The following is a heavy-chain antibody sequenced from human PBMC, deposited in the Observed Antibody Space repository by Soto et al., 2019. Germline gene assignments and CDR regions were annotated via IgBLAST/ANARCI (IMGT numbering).Heavy chain of an antibody. CDR2: IYWSGST. D-gene: IGHD6-13*01. Sequence: QVQLQESGPGLVKPSETLSLTCTVSGGSMRRYYWSWIRQPPGKGLEWIGYIYWSGSTNYNPSLKSRVTMSVDTSNNQFSLKLNSVTAADTAVYYCAREGSSSWSGDYGMDVWGQGTLVTVSS. CDR3: AREGSSSWSGDYGMDV. CDR1: GGSMRRYY. V-gene: IGHV4-59*01. J-gene: IGHJ6*02.